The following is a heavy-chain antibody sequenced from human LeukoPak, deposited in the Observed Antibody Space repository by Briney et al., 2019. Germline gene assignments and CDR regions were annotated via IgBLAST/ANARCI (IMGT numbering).Heavy chain of an antibody. Sequence: PGGSLRLSCAASGFTFSSYAMSWVRQAPGKGLEWVSAISGSGGSTYYADSLKGRFTISRDNSKNTLYLQMNSLRAEDTAVYYCAKGRRGDPYYYYYYGLDVWGQGTTVTVSS. D-gene: IGHD4-17*01. CDR2: ISGSGGST. CDR1: GFTFSSYA. J-gene: IGHJ6*02. CDR3: AKGRRGDPYYYYYYGLDV. V-gene: IGHV3-23*01.